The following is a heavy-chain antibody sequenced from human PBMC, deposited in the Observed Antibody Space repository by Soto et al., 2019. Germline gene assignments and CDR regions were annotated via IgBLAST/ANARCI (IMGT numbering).Heavy chain of an antibody. D-gene: IGHD2-2*01. CDR1: GFTFSRYW. V-gene: IGHV3-7*01. CDR2: IKQDGSEK. Sequence: PGGSLRLSCAASGFTFSRYWMSWVRQAPGKGLEWVANIKQDGSEKYYVDSVKGRFTISRDNAKNSLYLQMNSLRAEDTAVYYCARDPIVVVPAAIWYAFDIWGQGTMVTVSS. CDR3: ARDPIVVVPAAIWYAFDI. J-gene: IGHJ3*02.